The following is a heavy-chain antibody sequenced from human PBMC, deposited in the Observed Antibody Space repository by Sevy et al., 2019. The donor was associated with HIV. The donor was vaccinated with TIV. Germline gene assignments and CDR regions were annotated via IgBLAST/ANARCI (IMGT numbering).Heavy chain of an antibody. V-gene: IGHV3-23*01. D-gene: IGHD3-10*01. Sequence: GESLKISCAASGFTLSSYAMTWVRQTPRKGLEWVSTITGSGGSTNYADSVKGRFTISRDNAKNSLYLQMNSLRAEDTAVYYCARDNSADSYGHGYYYYYYGMDVWGQGTTVTVSS. CDR1: GFTLSSYA. CDR3: ARDNSADSYGHGYYYYYYGMDV. J-gene: IGHJ6*02. CDR2: ITGSGGST.